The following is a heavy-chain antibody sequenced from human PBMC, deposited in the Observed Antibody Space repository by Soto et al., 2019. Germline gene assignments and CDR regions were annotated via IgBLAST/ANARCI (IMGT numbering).Heavy chain of an antibody. V-gene: IGHV3-23*01. CDR1: GFTFSSYA. CDR2: ISNIGGST. Sequence: GGSLRLSCAASGFTFSSYAMSWVRQAPGKGLEWVSTISNIGGSTYYADSVKGRFTISRDNSKNTLYLQMNSLRAEDTAVYYCAKGKDIVLVPAAGYYGMDVWGQGTTVTVSS. J-gene: IGHJ6*02. CDR3: AKGKDIVLVPAAGYYGMDV. D-gene: IGHD2-2*01.